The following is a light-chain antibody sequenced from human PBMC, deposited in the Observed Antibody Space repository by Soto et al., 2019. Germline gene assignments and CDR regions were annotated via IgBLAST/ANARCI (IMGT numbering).Light chain of an antibody. CDR2: EVS. CDR3: SLYTGSSTLL. V-gene: IGLV2-14*01. CDR1: SRDVGGYNY. Sequence: QSALTQPASVSGSPGQSITISCTGTSRDVGGYNYVSWYHQHPGKAPKLMIYEVSNRPSGVSNRFSGSKSGKTASLTISGLQAEDEGDYYCSLYTGSSTLLFGGGTKVTVL. J-gene: IGLJ2*01.